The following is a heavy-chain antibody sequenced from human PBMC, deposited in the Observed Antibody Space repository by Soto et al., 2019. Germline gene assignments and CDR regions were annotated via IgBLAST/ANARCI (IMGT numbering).Heavy chain of an antibody. D-gene: IGHD6-19*01. J-gene: IGHJ5*02. CDR3: ATDRILQWLMP. Sequence: GGSLRLSCAASGFTFTSHGMHWVRPAPGKGLEWVAVISYDGSNKYYADSVKGRFTISRYNSKNTLYLQMNSLRAEYTAVYYCATDRILQWLMPGGQEALDTVFS. CDR1: GFTFTSHG. CDR2: ISYDGSNK. V-gene: IGHV3-30*03.